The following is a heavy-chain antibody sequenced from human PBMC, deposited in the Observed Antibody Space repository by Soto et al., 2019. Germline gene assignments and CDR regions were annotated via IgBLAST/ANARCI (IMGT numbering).Heavy chain of an antibody. CDR3: ARDRGYSSGWNYYYYGMEV. D-gene: IGHD6-19*01. V-gene: IGHV3-11*01. J-gene: IGHJ6*04. Sequence: KPGWSLRLSCAASGFTFSDYYMSLIRQAPGKGLEWVSYISSSGSTIYYADSVKGRFTISRDNAKNSLYLQMNSLRAEDTAVYYCARDRGYSSGWNYYYYGMEVWGEGTKVTVSS. CDR2: ISSSGSTI. CDR1: GFTFSDYY.